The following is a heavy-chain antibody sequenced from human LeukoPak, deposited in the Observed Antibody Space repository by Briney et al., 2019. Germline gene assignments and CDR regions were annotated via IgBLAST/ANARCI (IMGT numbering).Heavy chain of an antibody. V-gene: IGHV3-11*01. CDR1: GFTFSDYY. CDR2: ISSSGSTI. D-gene: IGHD3-22*01. J-gene: IGHJ3*02. CDR3: ARADRANYYDSSGYQGGDAFDI. Sequence: GGSLRLSCAASGFTFSDYYMSWIRQAPGKGLEWVSYISSSGSTIYYADSVKGRFTISRDNAKNSLYLQMNSLSAEDTAVYYCARADRANYYDSSGYQGGDAFDIWGQGTMVTVSS.